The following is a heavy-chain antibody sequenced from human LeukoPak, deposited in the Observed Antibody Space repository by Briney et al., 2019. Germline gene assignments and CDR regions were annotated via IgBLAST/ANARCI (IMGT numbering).Heavy chain of an antibody. V-gene: IGHV4-4*07. CDR2: IYTSGST. CDR1: GGSISSYY. J-gene: IGHJ5*02. CDR3: ARAQSYGLRNWFDP. Sequence: PSETVSLTCTVSGGSISSYYWSWIRQPAGKGLEWIGRIYTSGSTNYNPSLKSRVTMSVDTSKNQFSLKLSSVTAADTAVYYCARAQSYGLRNWFDPWGQGTLVTVSP. D-gene: IGHD5-18*01.